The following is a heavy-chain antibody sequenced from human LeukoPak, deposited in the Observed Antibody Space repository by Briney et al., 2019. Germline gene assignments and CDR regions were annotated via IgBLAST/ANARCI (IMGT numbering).Heavy chain of an antibody. CDR1: GFSFSSYE. J-gene: IGHJ4*02. D-gene: IGHD2-21*01. Sequence: GGSLRLSCAASGFSFSSYEWNWARQAPGKGLEWISYIHTSGTTFYADSVKGRFTTSRDNGKNSLFLQMTSLRAEDTALYYCARETLDCGGDCLDFWGQGTRVTVSS. V-gene: IGHV3-48*03. CDR3: ARETLDCGGDCLDF. CDR2: IHTSGTT.